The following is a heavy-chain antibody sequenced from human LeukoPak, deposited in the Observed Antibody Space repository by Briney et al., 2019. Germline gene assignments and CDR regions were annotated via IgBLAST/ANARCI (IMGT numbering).Heavy chain of an antibody. D-gene: IGHD4-11*01. CDR2: IYPDDSNI. V-gene: IGHV5-51*01. CDR1: GNRFSTYW. Sequence: GESLKISCKASGNRFSTYWIAWVRQMPGKGLEWMGIIYPDDSNISYSPSFQGQVTISADKSTSTAYLQWSTLKASDTAKYYCARRSIYSPAAGFNLWGQGTLVTVSS. J-gene: IGHJ5*02. CDR3: ARRSIYSPAAGFNL.